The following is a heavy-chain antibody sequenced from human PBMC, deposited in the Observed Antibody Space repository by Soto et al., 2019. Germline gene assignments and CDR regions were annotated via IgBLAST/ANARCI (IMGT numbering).Heavy chain of an antibody. V-gene: IGHV4-34*01. CDR3: ARDGWSSSWAWFDP. J-gene: IGHJ5*02. Sequence: SETLSLTCAVYGGSFSGYYWSWIRQPPGKGLEWIGEINHSGSTNYNPSLKSRVTISVDTSKNQFSLKLSSVTAADTAVYYCARDGWSSSWAWFDPWGQGTLVTVSS. D-gene: IGHD6-13*01. CDR2: INHSGST. CDR1: GGSFSGYY.